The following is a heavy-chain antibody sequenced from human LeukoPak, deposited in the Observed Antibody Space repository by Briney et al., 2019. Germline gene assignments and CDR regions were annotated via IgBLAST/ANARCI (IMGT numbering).Heavy chain of an antibody. J-gene: IGHJ4*02. V-gene: IGHV4-39*01. Sequence: SETLSLTCTVSGGSISSSSYYWGWIRQPPGKGLEWIGSIYYSGSTYYNPSLKSRVTISVDTSKNQFSLKLSSVTAADTAVYYCARHHGYSSSWYVIDYWGQGTLVTVSS. CDR1: GGSISSSSYY. CDR2: IYYSGST. CDR3: ARHHGYSSSWYVIDY. D-gene: IGHD6-13*01.